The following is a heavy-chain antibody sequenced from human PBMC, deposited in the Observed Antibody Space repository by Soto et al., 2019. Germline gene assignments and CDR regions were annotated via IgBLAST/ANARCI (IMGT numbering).Heavy chain of an antibody. CDR1: GYTFTGYY. V-gene: IGHV1-2*04. J-gene: IGHJ6*02. CDR3: ARGGSGSYYMQYYYGMDV. Sequence: GASVKVSCKASGYTFTGYYMHWVRQAPRQGLEWMGWINPNSGGTNYAQKFQGWVTMTRDTSISTAYMELSRLRSDDTAVYYCARGGSGSYYMQYYYGMDVWGQGTTVTVSS. D-gene: IGHD3-10*01. CDR2: INPNSGGT.